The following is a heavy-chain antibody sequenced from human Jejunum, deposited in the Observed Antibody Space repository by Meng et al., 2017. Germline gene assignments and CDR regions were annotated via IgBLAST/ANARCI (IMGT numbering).Heavy chain of an antibody. D-gene: IGHD2-2*01. CDR3: AREGQLMLGLVNY. CDR2: IYYTGSA. V-gene: IGHV4-31*03. J-gene: IGHJ4*02. Sequence: QVQLQESGPGLVTPSQTLSLTGPVSGHSISRGGHYWSWIRQHPGKGLEWIGYIYYTGSAYYNPSLESRVTLSVDTSNNQFSLRLNSVTAADTAVYYCAREGQLMLGLVNYWGQGTLVTVSS. CDR1: GHSISRGGHY.